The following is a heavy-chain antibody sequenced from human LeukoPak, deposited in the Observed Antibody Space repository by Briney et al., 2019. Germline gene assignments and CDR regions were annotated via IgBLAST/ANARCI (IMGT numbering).Heavy chain of an antibody. J-gene: IGHJ6*02. D-gene: IGHD2-21*01. V-gene: IGHV3-23*01. Sequence: PGGLLRLSCAASGFTFSSYAMSWVRQAPGKGLEWVSAISGSGGSTYYAGSVKGRFTISRDNSKNTLYLQMNSLRAEDTAVYYCAKGAGPIPRGYYGMDVWGQGTTVTVSS. CDR2: ISGSGGST. CDR3: AKGAGPIPRGYYGMDV. CDR1: GFTFSSYA.